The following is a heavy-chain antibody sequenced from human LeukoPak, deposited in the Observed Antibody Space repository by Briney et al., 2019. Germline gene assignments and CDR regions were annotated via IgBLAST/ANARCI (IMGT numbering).Heavy chain of an antibody. CDR2: IRYDGSNK. D-gene: IGHD3-3*01. Sequence: GGSLRLSCAASGFTFSSYGMHWVRQAPGKGLEWVAFIRYDGSNKYYADSVKGRFTISRDNSKNTLYLQMNSLRAEDTAVYYCARDQFRITTNWGQGTLVTVSS. CDR3: ARDQFRITTN. CDR1: GFTFSSYG. J-gene: IGHJ4*02. V-gene: IGHV3-30*02.